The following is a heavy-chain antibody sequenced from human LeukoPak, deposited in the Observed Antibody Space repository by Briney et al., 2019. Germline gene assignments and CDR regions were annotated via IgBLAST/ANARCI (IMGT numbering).Heavy chain of an antibody. Sequence: PGGSLRLSCEASGFSMSVYWMSWVRQAPGKGLEWVGNIKQDGSERNYVDSVKGRFTISRDNAKNSLYLQMNSLRAEDTAVYYCARGRRYCGAGICPSGLFQYWGQGTLVTVSS. CDR2: IKQDGSER. D-gene: IGHD2-15*01. V-gene: IGHV3-7*01. CDR3: ARGRRYCGAGICPSGLFQY. CDR1: GFSMSVYW. J-gene: IGHJ1*01.